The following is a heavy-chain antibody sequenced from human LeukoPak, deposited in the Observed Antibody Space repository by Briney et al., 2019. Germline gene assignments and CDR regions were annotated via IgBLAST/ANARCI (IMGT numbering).Heavy chain of an antibody. CDR2: IDAANSDT. J-gene: IGHJ4*02. D-gene: IGHD5-24*01. Sequence: GESLKISCKGSGYGFTAHWIAWVRQKPGKGLEWMGNIDAANSDTTYSPSFQGQVTLSVDKSISTAYLQLSSLKASDTAMYYCARHYSYNWFGYWGQGSPVTVSS. V-gene: IGHV5-51*01. CDR1: GYGFTAHW. CDR3: ARHYSYNWFGY.